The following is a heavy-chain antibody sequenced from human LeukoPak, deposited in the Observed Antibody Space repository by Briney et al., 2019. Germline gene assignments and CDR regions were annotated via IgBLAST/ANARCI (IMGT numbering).Heavy chain of an antibody. J-gene: IGHJ3*02. Sequence: PGGSLRLSCAASGFTFSSYAMSWVRQAPGKGXXXXXXXSGSGGSTYYADSVKGRFTISRDNSKNTLYLQMNSLRAEDTAVYYCAKDVRAGYPDAFDIWGQGTMVTVSS. V-gene: IGHV3-23*01. CDR2: XSGSGGST. D-gene: IGHD3-10*02. CDR1: GFTFSSYA. CDR3: AKDVRAGYPDAFDI.